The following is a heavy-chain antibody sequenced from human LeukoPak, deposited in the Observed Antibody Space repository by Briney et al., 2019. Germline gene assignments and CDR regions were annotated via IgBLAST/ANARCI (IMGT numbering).Heavy chain of an antibody. CDR3: ARDCSGGSCFQD. D-gene: IGHD2-15*01. Sequence: GGSLRLSCAASGFTFTSSWMNWVRQAPGKGLEWVSSITSSSSYIYYAASVKGRFTFSRDNANNSVFLQMNSLRVEDTAVYYCARDCSGGSCFQDWGQGALVTVSS. CDR2: ITSSSSYI. J-gene: IGHJ4*02. CDR1: GFTFTSSW. V-gene: IGHV3-21*01.